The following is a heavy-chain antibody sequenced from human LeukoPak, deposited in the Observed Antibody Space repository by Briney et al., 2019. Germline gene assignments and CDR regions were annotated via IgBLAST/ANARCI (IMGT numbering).Heavy chain of an antibody. Sequence: SETLSLTCTVSGGSISSSSYYWGWIRQPPGKGLEWIGSIYYSGNTYYNPSFKSRVSISVDTSKNQFSLELNSVTAADTAVYYCARDQNYDFWSGYLAPNWFDPWGQGTLVTVSS. D-gene: IGHD3-3*01. V-gene: IGHV4-39*07. J-gene: IGHJ5*02. CDR1: GGSISSSSYY. CDR3: ARDQNYDFWSGYLAPNWFDP. CDR2: IYYSGNT.